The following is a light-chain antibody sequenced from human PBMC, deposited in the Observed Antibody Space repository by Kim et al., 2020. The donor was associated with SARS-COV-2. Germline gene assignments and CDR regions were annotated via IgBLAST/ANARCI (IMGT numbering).Light chain of an antibody. J-gene: IGKJ4*01. V-gene: IGKV1-5*03. Sequence: ASVGDRVTITCRASQSISSWLAWYQQKPGKAPKLLIYTTSNLESGVPSRFSGSGSGTEFTLTISSLQPDDFATYYCQQYNCYPLTFGGGTKVDIK. CDR1: QSISSW. CDR3: QQYNCYPLT. CDR2: TTS.